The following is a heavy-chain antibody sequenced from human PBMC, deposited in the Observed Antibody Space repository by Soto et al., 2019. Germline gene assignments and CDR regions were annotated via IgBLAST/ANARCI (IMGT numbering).Heavy chain of an antibody. Sequence: QVQLVQSGAEVKEPGASVRVSCKAFGYTFTAYNIHWLRQAPGQGLEWMGWINAGNGNTRSSRKFQGRVIITSDTSATTAYLAVDSLRSEDTAIYYCARVAPTGGSVTRFDPWRQGTLLTVSS. CDR3: ARVAPTGGSVTRFDP. V-gene: IGHV1-3*01. CDR1: GYTFTAYN. D-gene: IGHD2-21*02. CDR2: INAGNGNT. J-gene: IGHJ5*02.